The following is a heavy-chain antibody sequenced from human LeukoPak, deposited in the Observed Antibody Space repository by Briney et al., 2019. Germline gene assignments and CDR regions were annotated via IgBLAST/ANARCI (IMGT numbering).Heavy chain of an antibody. V-gene: IGHV3-13*01. CDR1: GFTFGSFD. J-gene: IGHJ6*03. D-gene: IGHD1-1*01. CDR2: IRTASDT. Sequence: PGGSLRLSCAASGFTFGSFDMHWVRHPTGQGLEWVSTIRTASDTYYPGSVEGRFTLSRDNAKNSLYLQMNSLTAGDTAVYYCARGPPRGKYYYMDVWGKGTTVTVSS. CDR3: ARGPPRGKYYYMDV.